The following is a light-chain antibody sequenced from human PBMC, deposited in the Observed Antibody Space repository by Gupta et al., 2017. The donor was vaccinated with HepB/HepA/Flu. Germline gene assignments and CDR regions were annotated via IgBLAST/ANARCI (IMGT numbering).Light chain of an antibody. J-gene: IGLJ2*01. V-gene: IGLV1-44*01. CDR1: SSHVGRNN. CDR3: AAWDTSRNVVV. Sequence: QSVLTQSTSVSGTPGQRVTLSCSGSSSHVGRNNVNWYQQLPGTDPKLLIYYNDERPSGVPERISGSKSGTSASLAISGLQAEDEADYYCAAWDTSRNVVVFGGGTKLTVL. CDR2: YND.